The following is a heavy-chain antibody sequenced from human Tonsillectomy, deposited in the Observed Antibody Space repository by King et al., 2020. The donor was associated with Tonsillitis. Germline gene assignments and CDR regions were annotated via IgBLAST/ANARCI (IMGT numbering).Heavy chain of an antibody. D-gene: IGHD2-15*01. CDR1: GFTFSSYS. CDR2: ISSDSNYM. CDR3: ARMGASAATSSFDY. J-gene: IGHJ4*02. V-gene: IGHV3-21*01. Sequence: VQLVESGGGLVKPGGSLRLSCAASGFTFSSYSMNWVRQAPGQGLEWVSFISSDSNYMYYGDSVKGGFTISRDNAKNSLYLQMNSLRAEDTAVYYCARMGASAATSSFDYWGQGTLVTVSS.